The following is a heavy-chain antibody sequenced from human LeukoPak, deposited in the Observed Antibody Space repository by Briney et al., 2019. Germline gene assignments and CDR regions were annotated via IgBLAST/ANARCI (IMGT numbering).Heavy chain of an antibody. V-gene: IGHV4-30-2*01. J-gene: IGHJ4*02. Sequence: SETLSLTCTVSGGSISSGSYYWSWIRQPPGKGLEWIGYIYHSGSTYYNPSLKSRVTISVDRSKNQFSLKLSSVTAADTAVYYCARELGYCSSTSCYTTDYWGQGTLVTVSS. D-gene: IGHD2-2*02. CDR3: ARELGYCSSTSCYTTDY. CDR1: GGSISSGSYY. CDR2: IYHSGST.